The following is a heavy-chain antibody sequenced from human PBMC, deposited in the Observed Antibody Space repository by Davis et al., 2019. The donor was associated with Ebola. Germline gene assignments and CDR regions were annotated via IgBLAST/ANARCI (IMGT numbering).Heavy chain of an antibody. CDR2: ISYDGSNK. Sequence: PGGSLRLSCAASGFTFSSYAMHWVRQAPGKGLEWVAVISYDGSNKYYADSVKGRFTISRDNSKNTLYLQMNSLRAEDTAVYYCARDRLYYDFWSGYRNYYYGMDVWGQGTTVTVSS. D-gene: IGHD3-3*01. CDR1: GFTFSSYA. CDR3: ARDRLYYDFWSGYRNYYYGMDV. V-gene: IGHV3-30-3*01. J-gene: IGHJ6*02.